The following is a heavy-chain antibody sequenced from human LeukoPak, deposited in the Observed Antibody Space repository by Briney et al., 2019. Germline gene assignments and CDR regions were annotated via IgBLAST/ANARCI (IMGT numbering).Heavy chain of an antibody. CDR2: IYYSGTT. Sequence: SETLSLTCTVSGGSISSSSYYWVWIREPPGKGLEWIGSIYYSGTTYYNPSLKSRVTISVDTSKNQFSLKLSSVTAADTAVYYCAREKDSSGYYDAFDIWGQGTMVTVSS. CDR1: GGSISSSSYY. D-gene: IGHD3-22*01. J-gene: IGHJ3*02. CDR3: AREKDSSGYYDAFDI. V-gene: IGHV4-39*07.